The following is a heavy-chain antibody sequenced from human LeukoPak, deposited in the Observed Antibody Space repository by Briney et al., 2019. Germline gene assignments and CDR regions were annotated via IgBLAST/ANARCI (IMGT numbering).Heavy chain of an antibody. J-gene: IGHJ3*02. CDR1: DGSISHYY. V-gene: IGHV4-59*01. D-gene: IGHD2-15*01. CDR2: IYYSGNT. CDR3: AGRRVVLPQFAFDI. Sequence: SETLTLTCTGSDGSISHYYWSWIRQPPGKGLEWIGHIYYSGNTNYNPSLKSRVTISVDTSKKQFSLKLNSVTTADSAVYYCAGRRVVLPQFAFDIWGQGTMVIVSS.